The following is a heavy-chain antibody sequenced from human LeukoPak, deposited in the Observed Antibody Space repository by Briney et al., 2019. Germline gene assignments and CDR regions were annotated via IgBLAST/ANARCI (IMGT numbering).Heavy chain of an antibody. J-gene: IGHJ4*02. D-gene: IGHD3-3*01. CDR1: GGSISSSSYY. V-gene: IGHV4-39*01. CDR3: ARMVEFGVVIISPLVVYLDY. Sequence: SETLSLTCTVSGGSISSSSYYWGWIRQPPGKGLEWIGSIYYSGSTYYNPSLKSRVTISVDTSKNQFSLKLSSVTAADTAVYYCARMVEFGVVIISPLVVYLDYWGQGTLVTVSS. CDR2: IYYSGST.